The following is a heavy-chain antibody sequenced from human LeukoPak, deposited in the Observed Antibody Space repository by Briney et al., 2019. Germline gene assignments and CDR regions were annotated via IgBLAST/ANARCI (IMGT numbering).Heavy chain of an antibody. V-gene: IGHV1-69*04. CDR3: ARDGHFDY. CDR2: IIPILGIA. CDR1: GGTFISYA. Sequence: SVTVSFKSSGGTFISYAISWVRQAPGQGLEWMGRIIPILGIANYAQKFQGRVTITADKSTSTAYMELSSLRSEDTAVYYCARDGHFDYWGQGTLVTVSS. J-gene: IGHJ4*02.